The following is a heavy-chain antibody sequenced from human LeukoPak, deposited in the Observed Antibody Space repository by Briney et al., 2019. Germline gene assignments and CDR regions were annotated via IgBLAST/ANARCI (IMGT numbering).Heavy chain of an antibody. CDR1: GGSFSGFY. Sequence: PSETLSLTCAVYGGSFSGFYWSWIRQPPGKGLEWVSAISGSGGSTYYADSVKGRFTISRDNSKNTLYLQMNSLRAEDTAVYYCAKVAGSYYRGVFDYWGQGTLVTVSS. CDR2: ISGSGGST. CDR3: AKVAGSYYRGVFDY. J-gene: IGHJ4*02. V-gene: IGHV3-23*01. D-gene: IGHD1-26*01.